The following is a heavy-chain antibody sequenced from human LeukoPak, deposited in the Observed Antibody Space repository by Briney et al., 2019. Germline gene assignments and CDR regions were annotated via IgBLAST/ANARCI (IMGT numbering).Heavy chain of an antibody. CDR2: INHSGST. Sequence: SETLSLTCAVYGGSFSGYYWSWIRQPPGKGLEWIGEINHSGSTNYNPSLKSRVTISVDTSKNQISLKLSSVTAADTAVYYCARGGVATAGRIVVWFDPWGQGTLVTVSS. CDR1: GGSFSGYY. CDR3: ARGGVATAGRIVVWFDP. D-gene: IGHD6-13*01. J-gene: IGHJ5*02. V-gene: IGHV4-34*01.